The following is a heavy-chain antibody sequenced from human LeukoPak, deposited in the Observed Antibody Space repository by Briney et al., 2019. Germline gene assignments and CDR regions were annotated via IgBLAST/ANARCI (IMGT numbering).Heavy chain of an antibody. CDR1: GYSISSGYY. CDR3: ARDQDYGDYGGWFDP. J-gene: IGHJ5*02. CDR2: IYHSGST. D-gene: IGHD4-17*01. V-gene: IGHV4-38-2*02. Sequence: SETLSLTCTVSGYSISSGYYWGWIRQPPGKGLEWIGSIYHSGSTYYNPSLKSRVTISVDRSKNQFSLKLSSVTAADTAVYYCARDQDYGDYGGWFDPWGQGTLVTVSS.